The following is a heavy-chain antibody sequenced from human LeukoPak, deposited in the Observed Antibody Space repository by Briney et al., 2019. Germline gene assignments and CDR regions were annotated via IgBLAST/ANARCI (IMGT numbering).Heavy chain of an antibody. CDR3: ARVYDYGSAHGMDV. Sequence: ASVKVSCKTSGYTFTSYGMHWVRQAPGQRLEWTGWINAGNGNTKYSQKFQGRVTITRDTSASTAYMELSSLRSEDTAVYYCARVYDYGSAHGMDVWGQGTTVTVSS. CDR1: GYTFTSYG. V-gene: IGHV1-3*01. J-gene: IGHJ6*02. D-gene: IGHD3-10*01. CDR2: INAGNGNT.